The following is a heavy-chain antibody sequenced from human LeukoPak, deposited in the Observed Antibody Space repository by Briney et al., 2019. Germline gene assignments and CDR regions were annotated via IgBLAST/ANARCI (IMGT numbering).Heavy chain of an antibody. CDR1: GGSISSVDYY. Sequence: PSETLSLTCTVSGGSISSVDYYWSWIRQPPGKGLEWIGYIYYSGSTYYNPSLKSRVTISVDTSKNQFSLKLSSVTAADTAVYYCARGDDYSNYSSFGGFDYWGQGTLVTVSS. CDR3: ARGDDYSNYSSFGGFDY. V-gene: IGHV4-30-4*08. D-gene: IGHD4-11*01. J-gene: IGHJ4*02. CDR2: IYYSGST.